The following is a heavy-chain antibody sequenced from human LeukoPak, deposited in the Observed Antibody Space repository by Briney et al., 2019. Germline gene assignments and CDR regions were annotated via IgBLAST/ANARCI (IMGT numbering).Heavy chain of an antibody. V-gene: IGHV4-59*01. J-gene: IGHJ4*02. Sequence: SETLSLTCTVSGGSISSYYWSWIRQPPGKGLEWIGYIYYSGSTNYNPSLKSRVTISVDTSKNQFSLKLSSVTAADTAVYYCARVPRDYYDSSGSYYFDNWGQGTLVTVSS. CDR3: ARVPRDYYDSSGSYYFDN. CDR1: GGSISSYY. CDR2: IYYSGST. D-gene: IGHD3-22*01.